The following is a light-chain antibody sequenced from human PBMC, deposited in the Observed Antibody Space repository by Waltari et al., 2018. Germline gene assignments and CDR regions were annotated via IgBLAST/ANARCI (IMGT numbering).Light chain of an antibody. CDR3: SSSTSSSTLV. CDR2: EVS. Sequence: QSALTQPASVSGSPGQSITISRTGTSSDVGSDNYVSWYQQHPGKAPKSMIYEVSSRPSGVSTRFSGSKSANTASRTISGLQAEDEADYYCSSSTSSSTLVFGTGTKVTVL. CDR1: SSDVGSDNY. J-gene: IGLJ1*01. V-gene: IGLV2-14*01.